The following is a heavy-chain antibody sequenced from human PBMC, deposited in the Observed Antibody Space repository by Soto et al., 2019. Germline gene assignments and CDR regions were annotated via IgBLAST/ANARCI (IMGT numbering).Heavy chain of an antibody. D-gene: IGHD2-15*01. J-gene: IGHJ4*02. CDR1: GGSISSSSYY. Sequence: SETLSLTCTVSGGSISSSSYYWGWIRQPPGKGLEWIGSIYYSGSTYYNPSLKSRVTISVDTSKNQFSLKLSSVTAADTAVYYCASHYCSGGSCYSWFPDYWGQGTLVTVSS. CDR3: ASHYCSGGSCYSWFPDY. CDR2: IYYSGST. V-gene: IGHV4-39*01.